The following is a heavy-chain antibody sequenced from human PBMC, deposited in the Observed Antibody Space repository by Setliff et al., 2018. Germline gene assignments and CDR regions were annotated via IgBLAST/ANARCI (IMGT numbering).Heavy chain of an antibody. CDR2: ISGDGRAT. D-gene: IGHD3-10*01. J-gene: IGHJ4*02. V-gene: IGHV3-64*02. CDR3: VREPQGSYDS. Sequence: GESLKISCAASGFAFSAYPMHWVRQAPGKGLQSVSAISGDGRATYYADSVKGRFTISRDNSKNTLYLQMGSLRAEDLAVYYCVREPQGSYDSWGQGILVNVS. CDR1: GFAFSAYP.